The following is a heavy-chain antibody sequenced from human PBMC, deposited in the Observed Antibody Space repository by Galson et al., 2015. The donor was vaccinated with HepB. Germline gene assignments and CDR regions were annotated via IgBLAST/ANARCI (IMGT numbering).Heavy chain of an antibody. Sequence: TLSLTCTVSGGSISSGDYYWSWIRQPPGKGLEWIGYINYSGSTYYNPSLKSRISISVDTSKNQFSLQLSSVTAADTAVYSCARGGVVPAAIRVGQIDYWGQGTLVTVSS. V-gene: IGHV4-30-4*01. CDR2: INYSGST. CDR3: ARGGVVPAAIRVGQIDY. CDR1: GGSISSGDYY. D-gene: IGHD2-2*02. J-gene: IGHJ4*02.